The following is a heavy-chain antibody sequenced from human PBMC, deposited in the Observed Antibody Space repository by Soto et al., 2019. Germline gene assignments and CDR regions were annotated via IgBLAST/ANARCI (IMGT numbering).Heavy chain of an antibody. D-gene: IGHD2-2*01. CDR3: TTASDGCMVVGEFDY. V-gene: IGHV3-15*07. CDR1: GFTFSNAW. Sequence: EVQLVESGGGLVKPGGSLRLSCAASGFTFSNAWMNWVRQAPGKGLEWVGRIKSKTDGGTTDYAAPVKGRFTISRDDSKNTLYLQMNSLKTEDTAVYYCTTASDGCMVVGEFDYWGQGTLVTVSS. CDR2: IKSKTDGGTT. J-gene: IGHJ4*02.